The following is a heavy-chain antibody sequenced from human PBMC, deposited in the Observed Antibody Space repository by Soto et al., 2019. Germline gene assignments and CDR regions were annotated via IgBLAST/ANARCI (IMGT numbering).Heavy chain of an antibody. D-gene: IGHD3-22*01. CDR1: GFTFSSYG. V-gene: IGHV3-30*18. J-gene: IGHJ4*02. CDR3: AKCKGSSGYYPLDY. Sequence: VQLVESGGGVVQPGRSLRLSCAASGFTFSSYGMHWVRQAPGKGLEWVAVISYDGSNKYYADSVKGRFTISRDNSKNTLYLQMNSLRAEDTAVYYCAKCKGSSGYYPLDYWGQGTLVTVSS. CDR2: ISYDGSNK.